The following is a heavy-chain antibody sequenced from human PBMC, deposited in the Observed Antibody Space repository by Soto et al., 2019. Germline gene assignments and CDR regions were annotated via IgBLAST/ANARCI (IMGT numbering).Heavy chain of an antibody. CDR3: ARQYSRSLSPAYYYYMDV. J-gene: IGHJ6*03. CDR2: IYYSGST. Sequence: SETLSLTCTVSGGSISSSSYYWGWIRQPPGKGLEWIGSIYYSGSTYYNPSLKSRVTISVDTSKNQFSLKLSSVTAADTAVYYCARQYSRSLSPAYYYYMDVWGKGTTVTVSS. V-gene: IGHV4-39*01. D-gene: IGHD2-21*01. CDR1: GGSISSSSYY.